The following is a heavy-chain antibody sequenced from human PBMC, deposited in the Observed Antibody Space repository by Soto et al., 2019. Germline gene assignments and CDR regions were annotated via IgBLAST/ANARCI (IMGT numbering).Heavy chain of an antibody. D-gene: IGHD3-10*01. CDR1: GGIFSTYA. CDR2: IIPIFGTP. J-gene: IGHJ4*01. V-gene: IGHV1-69*01. Sequence: QVQLVQSGAEVKKPGSSVKVSCKASGGIFSTYAISWLRQAPGQGLEWMGGIIPIFGTPNYAQRFQGRVTMTADESTSTAYMELSRLRFEDTAVYYCARDRDDYGSGNYYNRIDFWGHGTLVTVSS. CDR3: ARDRDDYGSGNYYNRIDF.